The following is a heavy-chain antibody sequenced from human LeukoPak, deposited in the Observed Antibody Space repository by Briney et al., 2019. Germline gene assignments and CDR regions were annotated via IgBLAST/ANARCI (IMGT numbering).Heavy chain of an antibody. Sequence: SETLSLTCAVYGGSFSGYYWSWIRQPPGKGLEWIGEINHSGSTNYNPSLKSRVTISVDTSKNQFSLKLSSVTAADTAVYYCARDGRDGYNYWCDPWGQGTLVTASS. CDR3: ARDGRDGYNYWCDP. CDR1: GGSFSGYY. D-gene: IGHD5-24*01. CDR2: INHSGST. V-gene: IGHV4-34*01. J-gene: IGHJ5*02.